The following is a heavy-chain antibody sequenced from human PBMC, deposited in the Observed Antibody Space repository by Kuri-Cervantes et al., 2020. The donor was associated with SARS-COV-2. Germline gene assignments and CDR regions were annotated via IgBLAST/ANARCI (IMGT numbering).Heavy chain of an antibody. CDR1: GGSISSYY. J-gene: IGHJ4*02. Sequence: GSLRLSCTVSGGSISSYYWSWIRQPAGKGLEWIGRIYTSGSTNYNPSLKSRVTISVDTSKNQFSLKLSSVTAADTAVYYCARVAAGYFDYWGQGTLVTVSS. CDR3: ARVAAGYFDY. CDR2: IYTSGST. D-gene: IGHD6-25*01. V-gene: IGHV4-4*07.